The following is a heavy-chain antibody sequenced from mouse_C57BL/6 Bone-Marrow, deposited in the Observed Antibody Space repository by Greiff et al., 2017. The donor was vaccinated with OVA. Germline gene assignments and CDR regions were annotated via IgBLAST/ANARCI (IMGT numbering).Heavy chain of an antibody. J-gene: IGHJ3*01. CDR3: ARAYYYGSTPWFAY. Sequence: QVQLQQSGAELVKPGASVKISCKASGYAFSSYWMNWVKQRPGKGLEWIGQIYPGDGDTKYNGKFKGKATLTADTSSSTAYMQLSSLTSEDSAVFVCARAYYYGSTPWFAYWGQGTLLTVSA. CDR2: IYPGDGDT. CDR1: GYAFSSYW. D-gene: IGHD1-1*01. V-gene: IGHV1-80*01.